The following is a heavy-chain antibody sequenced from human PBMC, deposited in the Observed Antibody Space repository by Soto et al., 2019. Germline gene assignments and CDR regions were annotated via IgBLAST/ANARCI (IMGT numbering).Heavy chain of an antibody. J-gene: IGHJ4*02. D-gene: IGHD3-3*01. CDR3: ARAEDYDFWSGPPKYFDN. CDR2: IKPDGSEK. Sequence: GGSLRLSCATSGFTFRSYWMTWVRQAPGKGPEWVANIKPDGSEKQYVDSVKGRFTVSRDNAKKSLDLRMNSLRVEDTAVYYCARAEDYDFWSGPPKYFDNWGQGTQVTVSS. CDR1: GFTFRSYW. V-gene: IGHV3-7*03.